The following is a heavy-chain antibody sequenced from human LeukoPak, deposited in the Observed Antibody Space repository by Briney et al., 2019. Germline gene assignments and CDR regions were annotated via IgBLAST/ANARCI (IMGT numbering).Heavy chain of an antibody. CDR2: IYPGDSDT. CDR1: GYSFTSYW. D-gene: IGHD2-15*01. Sequence: GESLKISCKGSGYSFTSYWIGWVRQMPGKGLEWMGIIYPGDSDTRYSPSFQGQVTISADKSISTAYLQWSSLKASDTAMYYCARRMGRPYCSGGSCSPIPLYFDYWGQGTLVTVSS. CDR3: ARRMGRPYCSGGSCSPIPLYFDY. V-gene: IGHV5-51*01. J-gene: IGHJ4*02.